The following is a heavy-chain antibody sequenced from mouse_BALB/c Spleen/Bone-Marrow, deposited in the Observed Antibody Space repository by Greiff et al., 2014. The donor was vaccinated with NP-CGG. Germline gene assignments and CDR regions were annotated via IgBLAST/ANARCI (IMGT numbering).Heavy chain of an antibody. CDR3: ARSGERYGAMDY. CDR1: GFTFSDYY. V-gene: IGHV5-4*02. CDR2: ISNGGGYT. Sequence: EVKLVESGGGLVKPGGSLKLSCAASGFTFSDYYMYWVRQTPEKRLEWVATISNGGGYTYYPDSVWGRFTISRDNAKNNLYLQMRSRKSEDTAIDYCARSGERYGAMDYWGQGTSVTVFS. J-gene: IGHJ4*01. D-gene: IGHD2-10*02.